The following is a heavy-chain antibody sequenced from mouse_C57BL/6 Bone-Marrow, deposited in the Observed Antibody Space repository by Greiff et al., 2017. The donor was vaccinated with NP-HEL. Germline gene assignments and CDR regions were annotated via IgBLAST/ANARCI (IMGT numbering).Heavy chain of an antibody. D-gene: IGHD2-3*01. V-gene: IGHV1-61*01. CDR3: ARLGWLLGWYFDV. Sequence: QVQLQQPGAELVRPGSSVKLSCKASGYTFTSYWMDWVKQRPGQGLEWIGNIYPSDSETPYNQKFKDKATLTVDKSSSTAYMQLSSLTSEDSAVYYCARLGWLLGWYFDVWGTGTTVTVSS. CDR1: GYTFTSYW. CDR2: IYPSDSET. J-gene: IGHJ1*03.